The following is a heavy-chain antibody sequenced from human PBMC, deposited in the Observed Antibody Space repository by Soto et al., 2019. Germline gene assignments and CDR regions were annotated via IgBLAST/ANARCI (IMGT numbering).Heavy chain of an antibody. CDR2: ISYDGSNK. V-gene: IGHV3-30-3*01. CDR1: GFTFSSYA. J-gene: IGHJ6*02. CDR3: ARDIRRIFGEFDYYYYYGMDV. D-gene: IGHD3-10*01. Sequence: PGGSLRLSCAASGFTFSSYAMHWVRQAPGKGLEWVAVISYDGSNKYYADSVKGRFTISRDNSKNTLYLQMNSLRAEDTAVYYCARDIRRIFGEFDYYYYYGMDVWGQGTTVTVSS.